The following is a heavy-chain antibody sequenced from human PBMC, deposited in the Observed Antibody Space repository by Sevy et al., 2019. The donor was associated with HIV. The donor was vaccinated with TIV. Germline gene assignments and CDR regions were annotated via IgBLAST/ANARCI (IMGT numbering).Heavy chain of an antibody. J-gene: IGHJ6*02. Sequence: ASVKVSCKASGYTFTSYGISWVRQAPGQGLEWMGWISAYNGNTNYARKPQGRVTMTTDTSTSTAYMELRSLRSDDTAVYYCARGGEYGDYEELNYYYYGMDVWGQGTTVTVSS. CDR2: ISAYNGNT. CDR1: GYTFTSYG. D-gene: IGHD4-17*01. V-gene: IGHV1-18*01. CDR3: ARGGEYGDYEELNYYYYGMDV.